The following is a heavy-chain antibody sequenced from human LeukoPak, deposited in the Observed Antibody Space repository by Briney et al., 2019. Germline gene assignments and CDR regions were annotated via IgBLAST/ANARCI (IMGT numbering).Heavy chain of an antibody. CDR3: AKSVVASYYYYGMDV. CDR1: GFTFGDYA. CDR2: ISGSGGST. Sequence: GGSLRLSCTASGFTFGDYAMSWVRQAPGKGLEWVSAISGSGGSTYYADSVKGRFTISRDNSKNTLYLQMNSLRAEDTAVYYCAKSVVASYYYYGMDVWGQGTTVTVSS. V-gene: IGHV3-23*01. D-gene: IGHD2-21*01. J-gene: IGHJ6*02.